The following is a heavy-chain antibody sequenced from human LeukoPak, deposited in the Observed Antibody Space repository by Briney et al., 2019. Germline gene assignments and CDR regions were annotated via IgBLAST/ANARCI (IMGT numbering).Heavy chain of an antibody. V-gene: IGHV4-39*02. CDR2: VSYSGTR. Sequence: SETLSLTCVVSGGSINNINYNWGRIRQPPGKGLEWIGTVSYSGTRYYSPSLRGRLTMSVDTSKNHLSLRLNSVSAADTAVYYCARKSFDAFDIWGQGTLVTVSS. CDR3: ARKSFDAFDI. CDR1: GGSINNINYN. J-gene: IGHJ3*02.